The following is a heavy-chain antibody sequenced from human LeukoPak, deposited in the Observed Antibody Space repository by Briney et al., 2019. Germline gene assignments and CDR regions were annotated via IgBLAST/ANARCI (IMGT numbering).Heavy chain of an antibody. V-gene: IGHV1-2*02. CDR1: GYTFTGYF. Sequence: AAVKVSCKASGYTFTGYFIHWVRQAPGQRPEWMGWINPSSGDTYYAQMFQGRVTMTRDTSITTAYMELSRLRSDDRAVYYCAREAHGSGTYYSDYWGQGTLVTVSS. D-gene: IGHD3-10*01. CDR2: INPSSGDT. CDR3: AREAHGSGTYYSDY. J-gene: IGHJ4*02.